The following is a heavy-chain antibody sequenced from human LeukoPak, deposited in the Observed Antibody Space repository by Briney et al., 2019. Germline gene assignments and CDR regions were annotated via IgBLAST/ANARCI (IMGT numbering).Heavy chain of an antibody. CDR3: ARVDGYNDGYFQH. CDR2: INHSGST. Sequence: SETLSLTCAVYGGSFSGYHWSWIRQPPGKGLEWIGEINHSGSTNYNPSLKSRVTISVDTSKNQFSLKLSSVTAADTAVYYCARVDGYNDGYFQHWGQGTLVTVSS. CDR1: GGSFSGYH. D-gene: IGHD5-24*01. J-gene: IGHJ1*01. V-gene: IGHV4-34*01.